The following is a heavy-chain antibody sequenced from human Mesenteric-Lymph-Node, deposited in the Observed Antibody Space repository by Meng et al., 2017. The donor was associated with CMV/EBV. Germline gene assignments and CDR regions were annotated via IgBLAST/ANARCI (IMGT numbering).Heavy chain of an antibody. CDR2: IYRGGET. D-gene: IGHD3-3*01. J-gene: IGHJ2*01. CDR1: GFTLSTNY. CDR3: ARDRGSLFWSGYYLSGYFDL. Sequence: GESLKISCEASGFTLSTNYMSWVRQAPGKGLEWVSVIYRGGETFYADSVKGRFTISRDNSKNTLYLQVNSLRDDDTAVYYCARDRGSLFWSGYYLSGYFDLWGRGTLVTVSS. V-gene: IGHV3-53*01.